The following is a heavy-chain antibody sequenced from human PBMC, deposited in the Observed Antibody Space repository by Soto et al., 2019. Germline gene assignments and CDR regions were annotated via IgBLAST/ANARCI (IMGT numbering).Heavy chain of an antibody. CDR2: IGTAGDT. CDR3: ARGPSGGYSVWYFDL. D-gene: IGHD3-10*01. CDR1: GFTFSSYD. J-gene: IGHJ2*01. Sequence: GGSLRLSCAASGFTFSSYDMHWVRQATGKGLEWVSAIGTAGDTYYPGSVKGRFTISRENAKNSLYLQMNSLRAGDTAVYYCARGPSGGYSVWYFDLWGRGTLVTVSS. V-gene: IGHV3-13*01.